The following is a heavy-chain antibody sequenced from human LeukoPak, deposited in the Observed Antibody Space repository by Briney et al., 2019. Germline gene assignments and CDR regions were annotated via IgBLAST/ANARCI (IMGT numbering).Heavy chain of an antibody. CDR1: GFAFSNYA. Sequence: PGGSLRLSCAATGFAFSNYAMSRVRQAPGKGLEWVSGISGSGGSTYYADSVKGRFTISRDNSKNTLYLQMNSPRAEDTAVYYCAKDRWNTVMAHFDYWGQGTLVTVSS. V-gene: IGHV3-23*01. CDR3: AKDRWNTVMAHFDY. D-gene: IGHD5-18*01. J-gene: IGHJ4*02. CDR2: ISGSGGST.